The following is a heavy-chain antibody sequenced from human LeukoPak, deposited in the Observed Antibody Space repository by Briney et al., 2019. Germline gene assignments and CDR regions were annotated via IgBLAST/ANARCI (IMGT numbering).Heavy chain of an antibody. V-gene: IGHV1-46*01. CDR3: ARDFGGGDYDWYFDL. CDR2: INPSGGST. CDR1: GYTFTSYY. Sequence: ASVKVSCKASGYTFTSYYMHWVRQAPGQGLEWMGIINPSGGSTSYAQKFQGRVTMTRDTSTSTVYMELSSLRSEDTAVNYCARDFGGGDYDWYFDLWGRGTLVTVSS. J-gene: IGHJ2*01. D-gene: IGHD4-17*01.